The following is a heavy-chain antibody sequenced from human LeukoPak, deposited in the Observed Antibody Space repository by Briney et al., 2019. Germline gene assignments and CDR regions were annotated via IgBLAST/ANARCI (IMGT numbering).Heavy chain of an antibody. J-gene: IGHJ4*02. Sequence: PGGSLRLSCAASGFTFRSSAMSWVRQAPGKGLEGVSSISGSGSGGNTYYADSVKGRFTISRDNSKNTLYLQMNSLIAEDTAVYYCAKSGYNRFDYWGQGTRVTVSS. CDR3: AKSGYNRFDY. D-gene: IGHD5-24*01. CDR1: GFTFRSSA. CDR2: ISGSGSGGNT. V-gene: IGHV3-23*01.